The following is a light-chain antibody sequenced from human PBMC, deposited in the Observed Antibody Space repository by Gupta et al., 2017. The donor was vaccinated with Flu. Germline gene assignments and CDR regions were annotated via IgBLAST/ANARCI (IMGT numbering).Light chain of an antibody. J-gene: IGKJ2*01. Sequence: DIQLTKSPSFLSASVGDRVTITCRASQGISSYLAWYQQKPGKAPKRLIYAASTLHSGVPSRFSGSGSGTEFTLTISSRQPEDVATYYCHQRKSCPFAFGQGTQLEIK. CDR3: HQRKSCPFA. CDR2: AAS. CDR1: QGISSY. V-gene: IGKV1-9*01.